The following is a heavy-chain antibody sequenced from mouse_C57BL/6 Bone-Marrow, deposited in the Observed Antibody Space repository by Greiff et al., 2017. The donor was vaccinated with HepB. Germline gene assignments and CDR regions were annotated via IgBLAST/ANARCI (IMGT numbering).Heavy chain of an antibody. V-gene: IGHV1-54*01. CDR1: GYAFTNYL. D-gene: IGHD1-1*01. J-gene: IGHJ2*01. CDR3: ARRATVVAHYFDY. Sequence: VQLQQSGAELVRPGTSVKVSCKASGYAFTNYLIEWVKQRPGQGLEWIGVINPGSGGTNYNEKFKGKATLTADKSASTAYMQRSSLTSEDSAVYFCARRATVVAHYFDYWGQGTTLTVSS. CDR2: INPGSGGT.